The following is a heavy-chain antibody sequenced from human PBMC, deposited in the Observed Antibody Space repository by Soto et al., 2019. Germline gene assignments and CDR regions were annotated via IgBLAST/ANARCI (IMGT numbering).Heavy chain of an antibody. J-gene: IGHJ6*02. CDR3: ARGEVPAAIKYYYGMDV. V-gene: IGHV4-34*01. Sequence: PSETLSLTCAVYGGSFSGYYWSWIRQPPGKGLEWIGEINHSGSTNYNPSLKSRVTISVDTSKNQFSLKLSSVTAADTAVYYCARGEVPAAIKYYYGMDVWGQGTTVTVSS. CDR1: GGSFSGYY. D-gene: IGHD2-2*01. CDR2: INHSGST.